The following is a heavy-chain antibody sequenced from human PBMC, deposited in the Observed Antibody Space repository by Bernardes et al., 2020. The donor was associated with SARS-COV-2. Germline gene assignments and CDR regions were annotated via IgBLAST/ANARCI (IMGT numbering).Heavy chain of an antibody. CDR2: IKSKTDGGTT. J-gene: IGHJ3*02. D-gene: IGHD6-13*01. CDR1: GFTFSNAW. Sequence: GGSLRLSCAASGFTFSNAWMNWVRQAPGKGLEWVGCIKSKTDGGTTDYAAPVKGRFTISRDDSKNTRYLQMNSLKTEDTAVYYCTTAAAGIHDAFDIWGQGTMVTVSS. V-gene: IGHV3-15*07. CDR3: TTAAAGIHDAFDI.